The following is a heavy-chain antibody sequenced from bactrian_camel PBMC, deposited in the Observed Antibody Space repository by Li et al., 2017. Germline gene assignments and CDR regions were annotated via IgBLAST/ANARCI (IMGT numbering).Heavy chain of an antibody. Sequence: HVQLVESGGGSVQAGGSLRLSCAASGFTCSNYYMIWVRQAPGKGLEWVSSIWSETYDAYYADSVKGRFTVSRDDAKNTLYLQLNALTYEDTALYYCAKSIGGFSFASWGQGAQVTVS. D-gene: IGHD7*01. J-gene: IGHJ6*01. V-gene: IGHV3-2*01. CDR2: IWSETYDA. CDR1: GFTCSNYY. CDR3: AKSIGGFSFAS.